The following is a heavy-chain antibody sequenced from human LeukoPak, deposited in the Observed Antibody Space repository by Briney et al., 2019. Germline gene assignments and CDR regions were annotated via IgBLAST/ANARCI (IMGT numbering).Heavy chain of an antibody. CDR2: IYPGDSDT. CDR3: ARLRYTAMVSRWFDH. Sequence: GESLKISCKGSGYSFTSYWIGWVRQMPGKGLEWMGIIYPGDSDTRYGPSFQGQVTISADKSISTAYLQWSSLKASDTAMYYCARLRYTAMVSRWFDHWGQGTLVTVSS. V-gene: IGHV5-51*01. CDR1: GYSFTSYW. D-gene: IGHD5-18*01. J-gene: IGHJ5*02.